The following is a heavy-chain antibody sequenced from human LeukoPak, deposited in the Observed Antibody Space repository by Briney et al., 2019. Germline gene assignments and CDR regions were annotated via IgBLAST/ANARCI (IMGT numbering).Heavy chain of an antibody. D-gene: IGHD3-3*01. J-gene: IGHJ6*02. V-gene: IGHV4-59*01. CDR3: ARGFLDFWSGYFYYYGTDV. CDR2: IYYSGST. Sequence: SETLSLTCTVSGGSISSYYWSWIRQPPGKGLEWIGYIYYSGSTNYNPSLKSRVTISVDTSKNQFSLKLNSVTAADTAVYYCARGFLDFWSGYFYYYGTDVWGQGTTVTVSS. CDR1: GGSISSYY.